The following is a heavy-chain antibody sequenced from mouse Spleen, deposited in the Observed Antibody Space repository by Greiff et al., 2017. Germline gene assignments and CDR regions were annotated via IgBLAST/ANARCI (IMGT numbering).Heavy chain of an antibody. V-gene: IGHV1-22*01. CDR1: GYTFTDYN. CDR2: INPNNGGT. J-gene: IGHJ4*01. D-gene: IGHD2-4*01. CDR3: ASPMITNYAMDY. Sequence: EVQLQQSGPELVKPGASVKMSCKASGYTFTDYNMHWVKQSHGKSLEWIGYINPNNGGTSYNQKFKGKATLTVNKSSSTAYMELRSLTSEDSAVYYCASPMITNYAMDYWGQGTSVTVSS.